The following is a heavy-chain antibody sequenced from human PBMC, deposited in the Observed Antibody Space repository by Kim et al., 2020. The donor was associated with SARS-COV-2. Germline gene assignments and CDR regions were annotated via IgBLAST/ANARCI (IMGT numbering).Heavy chain of an antibody. CDR1: GGSISSGDYY. V-gene: IGHV4-30-4*01. J-gene: IGHJ6*02. CDR3: ARDRIGSGSYFHYYYYGMDV. CDR2: IYYSGST. D-gene: IGHD3-10*01. Sequence: SETLSLTCTVSGGSISSGDYYWSWIRQPPGKGLEWIGYIYYSGSTYYTPSLKSRVTISVDTSKNQFSLKLSSVTAADTAVYYCARDRIGSGSYFHYYYYGMDVWGQGTTVTVSS.